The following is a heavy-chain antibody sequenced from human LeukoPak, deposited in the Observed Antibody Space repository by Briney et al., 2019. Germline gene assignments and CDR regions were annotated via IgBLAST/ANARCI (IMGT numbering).Heavy chain of an antibody. J-gene: IGHJ4*02. D-gene: IGHD7-27*01. V-gene: IGHV3-53*01. Sequence: PGGSLRLSCTVSGSTVSSNSMSWVRQAPGKGLEWVSFIYSDNTHYSDSVKGRFTISRDNSKNTLYLQMNSLRAEDTAVYYCASRKLGNDYWGQGTLVTVSS. CDR2: IYSDNT. CDR3: ASRKLGNDY. CDR1: GSTVSSNS.